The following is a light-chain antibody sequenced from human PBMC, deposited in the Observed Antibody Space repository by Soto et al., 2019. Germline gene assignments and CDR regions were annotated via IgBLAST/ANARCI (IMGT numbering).Light chain of an antibody. CDR2: DAS. CDR1: QSVSSY. V-gene: IGKV3-11*01. J-gene: IGKJ5*01. CDR3: QQRSNWPPT. Sequence: EIVLTQSPATLSLSPGERATLSCRASQSVSSYLAWYQQKPGQAPRLLLYDASNRATGIPARFSGSGSGTDFTLTISSLEPEDFAVYYCQQRSNWPPTFGQGTRLEN.